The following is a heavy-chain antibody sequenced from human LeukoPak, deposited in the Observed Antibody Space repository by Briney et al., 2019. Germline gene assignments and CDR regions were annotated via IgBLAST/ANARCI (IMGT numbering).Heavy chain of an antibody. CDR3: AGGRGWLTTD. Sequence: GGSLRLSCAASGFSFSAYWMNWFRQAPGKGLEWVAIMKQAGSVKKYVDSVKGRFTISRDNAKTSLYLEMMSLRVEDTAIYYCAGGRGWLTTDWGQGTLVTVSS. J-gene: IGHJ4*02. D-gene: IGHD6-19*01. CDR2: MKQAGSVK. CDR1: GFSFSAYW. V-gene: IGHV3-7*01.